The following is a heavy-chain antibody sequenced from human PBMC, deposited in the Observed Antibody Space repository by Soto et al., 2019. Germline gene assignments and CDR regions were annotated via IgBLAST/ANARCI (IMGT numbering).Heavy chain of an antibody. CDR1: GFTFSSYG. V-gene: IGHV3-30*18. CDR3: AKDRALFRFLEWLLGDAFDI. CDR2: ISYDGSNK. J-gene: IGHJ3*02. Sequence: QVQLVESGGGVVQPGRSLRLSCAASGFTFSSYGMHWVRQAPGKGLEWVAVISYDGSNKYYADSVKGRFTISRDNSKNTLYLQMNSLRAEDTAVYYCAKDRALFRFLEWLLGDAFDIWGQATMVTVSS. D-gene: IGHD3-3*01.